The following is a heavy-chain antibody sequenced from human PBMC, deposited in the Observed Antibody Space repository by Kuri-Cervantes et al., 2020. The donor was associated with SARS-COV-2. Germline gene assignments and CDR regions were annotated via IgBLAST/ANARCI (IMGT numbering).Heavy chain of an antibody. CDR3: ATPHGGDDY. Sequence: GGSLRLSCAASGFALSDYYMTWIRQAPGKGLEWASHISSSATIIYYADSVEGRFTISRDNDKNTLYLQMNSLRAEDTAVYYCATPHGGDDYWGQGTLVTVSS. V-gene: IGHV3-11*04. CDR2: ISSSATII. J-gene: IGHJ4*02. CDR1: GFALSDYY. D-gene: IGHD3-16*01.